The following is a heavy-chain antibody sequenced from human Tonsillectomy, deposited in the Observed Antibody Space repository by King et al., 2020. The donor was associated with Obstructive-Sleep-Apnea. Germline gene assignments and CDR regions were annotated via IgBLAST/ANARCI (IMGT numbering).Heavy chain of an antibody. J-gene: IGHJ3*01. CDR1: GFTFSRYR. CDR2: IRCTSSLL. V-gene: IGHV3-21*01. D-gene: IGHD2-15*01. CDR3: ARGGSGATRDDTFDV. Sequence: VQLVESGGGLVKPGESLRLSCAASGFTFSRYRVNWVRQSPGKGLEWVTSIRCTSSLLYYADSVMCRFTIARDNAKDSLYLQINTLRAEDTAIYYCARGGSGATRDDTFDVWGQGTMVTVSS.